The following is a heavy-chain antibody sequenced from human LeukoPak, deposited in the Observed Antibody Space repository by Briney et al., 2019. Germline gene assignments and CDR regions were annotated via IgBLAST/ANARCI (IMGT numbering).Heavy chain of an antibody. J-gene: IGHJ3*01. V-gene: IGHV3-23*01. CDR3: AKDYWNFGDYPDAFDF. Sequence: GGSLRLSCAASGFTFSSYWMSWVRQAPGKGLEWVSAMSGSGGSIYYADSVKGRFTISRDNSKNTLYLQMNSLRAEDTAVYYCAKDYWNFGDYPDAFDFWGQGTMVTVSS. CDR1: GFTFSSYW. D-gene: IGHD4-17*01. CDR2: MSGSGGSI.